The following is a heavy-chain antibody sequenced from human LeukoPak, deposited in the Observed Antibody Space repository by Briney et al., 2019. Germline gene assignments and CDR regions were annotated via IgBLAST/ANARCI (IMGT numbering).Heavy chain of an antibody. D-gene: IGHD6-19*01. CDR2: ISGTGHSI. V-gene: IGHV3-48*03. CDR3: AKGGSSGWYFFYFDY. CDR1: GFTFSSYE. J-gene: IGHJ4*02. Sequence: PGGSLRLSCAASGFTFSSYEMNWVRQAPGKGLEWLSYISGTGHSIHYADSVKGRFTISRDNSKNMLYLQMNSLRPEDTAVYYCAKGGSSGWYFFYFDYWGQGTLVTVSS.